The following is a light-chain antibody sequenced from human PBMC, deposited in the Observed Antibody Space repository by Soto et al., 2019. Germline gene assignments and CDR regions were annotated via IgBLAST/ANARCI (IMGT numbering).Light chain of an antibody. CDR3: SSYASSSTVV. CDR2: EVS. J-gene: IGLJ2*01. CDR1: SSDVGGYNY. V-gene: IGLV2-14*01. Sequence: QSALTQPASVSGSPGQSITLSCTGTSSDVGGYNYVSWYQQHPGKAPKLMIYEVSNRPSGVSNRVSGSKSGNTASLTISGLQAEDGADYYCSSYASSSTVVFGGGTKRTVL.